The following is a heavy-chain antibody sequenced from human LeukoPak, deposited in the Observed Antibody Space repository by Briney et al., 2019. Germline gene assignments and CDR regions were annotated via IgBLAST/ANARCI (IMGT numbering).Heavy chain of an antibody. V-gene: IGHV3-48*01. Sequence: GGSLRLSCAASGFTFSSFAMNWVRQAPGKGLEWVAYISGTSGSIYYADSVKGRFSIARDNAKNSLYLQMNSLRAEDTAVYFCARDEPGGGATTNDYWGQGTLATVSS. D-gene: IGHD1-26*01. J-gene: IGHJ4*02. CDR1: GFTFSSFA. CDR2: ISGTSGSI. CDR3: ARDEPGGGATTNDY.